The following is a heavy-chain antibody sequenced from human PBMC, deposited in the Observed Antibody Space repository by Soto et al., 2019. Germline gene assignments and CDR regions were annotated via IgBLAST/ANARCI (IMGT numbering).Heavy chain of an antibody. CDR1: GFTFSSYG. CDR3: ARDHRSSYYYYYGMDV. V-gene: IGHV3-33*01. Sequence: GGSLRLSCAASGFTFSSYGMHWVRQAPGKGLEWVAVIWYDGSNKYYADSVKGRFTISRDNSKNTLYLQMNSLRAEDTAVYYCARDHRSSYYYYYGMDVWGQGTTVTVSS. CDR2: IWYDGSNK. J-gene: IGHJ6*02. D-gene: IGHD6-13*01.